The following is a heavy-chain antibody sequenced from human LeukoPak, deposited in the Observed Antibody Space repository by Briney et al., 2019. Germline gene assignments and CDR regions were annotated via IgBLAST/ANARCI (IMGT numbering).Heavy chain of an antibody. CDR1: GGSISSYY. Sequence: SETLSLTCTVSGGSISSYYWSWIRQPSGKGLEWIGYIYNSGSTNYNPSLKSRVTISVDTSRNQFSLKLSSVTAADTAVYYCARLPLTGYYDNSGPADAFDIWGQGTMVTVSS. J-gene: IGHJ3*02. V-gene: IGHV4-59*01. CDR3: ARLPLTGYYDNSGPADAFDI. CDR2: IYNSGST. D-gene: IGHD3-22*01.